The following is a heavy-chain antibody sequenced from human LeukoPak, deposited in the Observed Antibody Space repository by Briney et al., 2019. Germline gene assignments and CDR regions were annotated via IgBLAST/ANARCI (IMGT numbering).Heavy chain of an antibody. D-gene: IGHD5-18*01. CDR1: GGSISSYY. CDR2: IHYTGST. V-gene: IGHV4-59*01. J-gene: IGHJ4*02. CDR3: ARRDTGSDFDY. Sequence: PSETLSLTCSVSGGSISSYYWTWIRQPPGKGLEWIGYIHYTGSTNYNPSLKSRLTISLDTVKNQFSLKLSSVTAADTAVYYCARRDTGSDFDYWGQGTLVTVSS.